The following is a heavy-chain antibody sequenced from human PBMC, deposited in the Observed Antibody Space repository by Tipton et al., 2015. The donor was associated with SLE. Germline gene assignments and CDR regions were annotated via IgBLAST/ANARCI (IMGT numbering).Heavy chain of an antibody. Sequence: TLSLTCTVSGGSISSHYWSWIRRPPGKGLEWIGYIYYSGSTNYNPSLKSRVTISVDTSKNQFSLKLSSVTAADTAVYYCARDMSIAARRGWFDPWGQGTLVTVSS. D-gene: IGHD6-6*01. V-gene: IGHV4-59*11. J-gene: IGHJ5*02. CDR2: IYYSGST. CDR1: GGSISSHY. CDR3: ARDMSIAARRGWFDP.